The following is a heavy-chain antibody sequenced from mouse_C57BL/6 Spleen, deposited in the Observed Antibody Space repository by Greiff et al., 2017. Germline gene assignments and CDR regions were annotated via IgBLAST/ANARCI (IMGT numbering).Heavy chain of an antibody. Sequence: EVKLVESGGGLVQPGGSLSLSCAASGFTFTDYYMSWVRQPPGKALEWLGFIRNKANGYTTECSASVKGQFTISRDNSESILYLQMNALRAEDSATYYCARYKDYGSEAWFAYWGQGTLVTVSA. D-gene: IGHD1-1*01. V-gene: IGHV7-3*01. CDR1: GFTFTDYY. CDR2: IRNKANGYTT. J-gene: IGHJ3*01. CDR3: ARYKDYGSEAWFAY.